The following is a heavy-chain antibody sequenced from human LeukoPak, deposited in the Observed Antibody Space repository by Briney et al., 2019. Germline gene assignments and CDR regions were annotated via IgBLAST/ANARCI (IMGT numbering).Heavy chain of an antibody. D-gene: IGHD3-10*01. V-gene: IGHV3-23*01. CDR2: LSGSGGGT. J-gene: IGHJ4*02. CDR3: AKRGVVIRVFLVGFHKEAYYFDS. Sequence: PGGSLRLSCAVSGITLSNYGMSWVRHAPGRGLEWVSGLSGSGGGTNYADSVQGRFTISRDNPKNTLYLQMNSLRAEDTAVDFCAKRGVVIRVFLVGFHKEAYYFDSWGQGALVTVSS. CDR1: GITLSNYG.